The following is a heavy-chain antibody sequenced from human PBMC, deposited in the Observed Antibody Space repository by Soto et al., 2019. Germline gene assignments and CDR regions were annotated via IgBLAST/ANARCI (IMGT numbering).Heavy chain of an antibody. CDR1: GYTFTNYG. J-gene: IGHJ4*02. D-gene: IGHD3-22*01. CDR3: ARVPTDSSGDYKYYFDY. V-gene: IGHV1-18*04. CDR2: INPYNGNT. Sequence: ASVKVSCKASGYTFTNYGIFWLRQAPGQGLEWMGWINPYNGNTYYAQEVQGRVTMTTDTSTSTAYMELRSLRSDDTAVYYCARVPTDSSGDYKYYFDYWGQGTLVTVSS.